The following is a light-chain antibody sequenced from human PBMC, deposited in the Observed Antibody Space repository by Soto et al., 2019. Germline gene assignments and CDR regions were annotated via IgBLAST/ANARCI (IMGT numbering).Light chain of an antibody. CDR1: SSNIGAGYD. CDR3: QSYDSSLGGGV. Sequence: QSVLTQPPSVSGAPGQRVTISCTGSSSNIGAGYDVHWYQQLPGTAPKLLIYGNSNRPSGVPDRFSGSKSGTSASLAITGLQAEEEADYYCQSYDSSLGGGVFGGGTKLTVL. CDR2: GNS. V-gene: IGLV1-40*01. J-gene: IGLJ3*02.